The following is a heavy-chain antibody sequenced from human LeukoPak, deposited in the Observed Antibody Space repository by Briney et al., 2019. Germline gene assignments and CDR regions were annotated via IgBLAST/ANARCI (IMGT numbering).Heavy chain of an antibody. V-gene: IGHV6-1*01. CDR3: ARGYWAYGMDV. D-gene: IGHD6-13*01. Sequence: SQTPSLTCAISGDSVSSTTTAWSWIRQSPSRGLEWLGRTYYTSEWITDYAVSVKGRITVNPNTSNNQLSLQLNSVTPEDTAVYYCARGYWAYGMDVWGPGTTVTVSS. CDR1: GDSVSSTTTA. CDR2: TYYTSEWIT. J-gene: IGHJ6*02.